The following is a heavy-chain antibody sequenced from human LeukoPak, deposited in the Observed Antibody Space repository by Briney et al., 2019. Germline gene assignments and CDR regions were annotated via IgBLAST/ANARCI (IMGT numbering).Heavy chain of an antibody. V-gene: IGHV4-38-2*02. CDR1: GYSISSGYY. CDR2: IDHSGST. Sequence: SGTLSLTCTVSGYSISSGYYWGWIRQPPGKGREWIGRIDHSGSTYYNPSLTSRVTTSVDTSKNQFSLKLSSVTAADTAVYYCARELAPYYDFWSGSNYFDYWGQGTLVTVSS. D-gene: IGHD3-3*01. J-gene: IGHJ4*02. CDR3: ARELAPYYDFWSGSNYFDY.